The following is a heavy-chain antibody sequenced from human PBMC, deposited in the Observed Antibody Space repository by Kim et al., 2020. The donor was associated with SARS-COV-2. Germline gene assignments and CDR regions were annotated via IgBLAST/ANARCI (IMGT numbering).Heavy chain of an antibody. Sequence: SETLSLTCAVYGGSFSGYYWSWILQPPGKGLEWIGEINHSGSTNYNPPLKSRVTISVDTSKNQFSLKLSSVTAADTAVYYCARGPRSGSYSSGILSPNYYYYYGMDVWGQGTTVTVSS. J-gene: IGHJ6*02. CDR2: INHSGST. V-gene: IGHV4-34*01. D-gene: IGHD1-26*01. CDR1: GGSFSGYY. CDR3: ARGPRSGSYSSGILSPNYYYYYGMDV.